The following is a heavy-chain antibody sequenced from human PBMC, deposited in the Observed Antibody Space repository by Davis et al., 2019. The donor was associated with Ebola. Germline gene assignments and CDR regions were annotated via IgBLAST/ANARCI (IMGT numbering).Heavy chain of an antibody. CDR3: ARRRGYSYGYLY. CDR2: INHSGST. J-gene: IGHJ4*02. V-gene: IGHV4-34*01. CDR1: GGSFSGYY. D-gene: IGHD5-18*01. Sequence: MPSETLSLTCAVYGGSFSGYYWSWIRQPPGKGLEWIGEINHSGSTNYNPSLKSRVTISVDTSKNQFSLKLSSVTAADTAVYYCARRRGYSYGYLYWGQGTLVTVSP.